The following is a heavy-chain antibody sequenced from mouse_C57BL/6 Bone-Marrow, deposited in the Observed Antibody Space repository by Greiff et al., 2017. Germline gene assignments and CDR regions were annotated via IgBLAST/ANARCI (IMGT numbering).Heavy chain of an antibody. CDR1: GYTFTSYW. V-gene: IGHV1-69*01. CDR2: NDPSDSYT. Sequence: VQLQQSGAELVMPGASVKLSCKASGYTFTSYWMHWVKQRPGQGLEWIGENDPSDSYTNYNQKFKGKSTLTVDKSSSTAYMQLSSLTSEDSAVYYCAREGWPSYYFDYWGQGTTLTVSS. J-gene: IGHJ2*01. CDR3: AREGWPSYYFDY. D-gene: IGHD2-3*01.